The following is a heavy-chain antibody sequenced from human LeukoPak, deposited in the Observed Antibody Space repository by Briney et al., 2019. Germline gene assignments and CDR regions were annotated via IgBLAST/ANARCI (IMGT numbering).Heavy chain of an antibody. V-gene: IGHV1-69*04. D-gene: IGHD6-19*01. CDR3: AKDRDSRDWYKDAFDI. Sequence: SVKVSCKASGGTFSSYAISWVRQAPGQGLEWMGRIIPILGIANYAQKFQGRVTITADKSTSTAYMELSSLRAEDTAIYYCAKDRDSRDWYKDAFDIWGQGTMVTVSS. CDR1: GGTFSSYA. CDR2: IIPILGIA. J-gene: IGHJ3*02.